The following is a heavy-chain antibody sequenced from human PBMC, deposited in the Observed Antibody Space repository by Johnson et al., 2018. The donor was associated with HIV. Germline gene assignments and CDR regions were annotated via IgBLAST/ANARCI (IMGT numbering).Heavy chain of an antibody. V-gene: IGHV3-74*01. D-gene: IGHD3-3*01. Sequence: GGSGTWYADSVKGRFTISRDDARNTLYLQMNSLRAEDTAVYFCARDREWNALDMWGPGTKVTVSS. CDR3: ARDREWNALDM. J-gene: IGHJ3*02. CDR2: GGSGT.